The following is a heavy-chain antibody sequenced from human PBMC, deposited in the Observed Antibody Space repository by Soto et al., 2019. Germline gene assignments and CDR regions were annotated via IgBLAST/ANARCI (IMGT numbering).Heavy chain of an antibody. J-gene: IGHJ4*02. Sequence: EVQLVESGGGLVKPGGSLRLSCAASGFTFSIYSMNWVRQAPGKGLEWVSSISSSSSYIYYAESVKGRFTISRDNAKNSLYLQMNSLRAEDTAVYYCASDQEFLGIDYWGQGTLVTVSS. CDR3: ASDQEFLGIDY. V-gene: IGHV3-21*01. D-gene: IGHD6-13*01. CDR2: ISSSSSYI. CDR1: GFTFSIYS.